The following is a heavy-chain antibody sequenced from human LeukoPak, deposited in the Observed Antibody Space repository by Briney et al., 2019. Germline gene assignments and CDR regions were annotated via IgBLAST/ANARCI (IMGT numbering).Heavy chain of an antibody. D-gene: IGHD3-22*01. V-gene: IGHV4-34*01. CDR3: ARGRYYYDSSGYY. CDR2: INHSGST. CDR1: GGSFSGYY. Sequence: SETLSLTCAVYGGSFSGYYWSWIRQPPGKGLEWIGEINHSGSTNYNPSLKSRVTISVDTSTNQFSLKLSSVTVADTAVYYCARGRYYYDSSGYYWGQGTLVTVSS. J-gene: IGHJ4*02.